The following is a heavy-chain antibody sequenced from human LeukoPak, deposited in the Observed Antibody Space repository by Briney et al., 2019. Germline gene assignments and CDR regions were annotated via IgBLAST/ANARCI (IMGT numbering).Heavy chain of an antibody. D-gene: IGHD4-23*01. CDR3: ASGVRGLRGGFDY. J-gene: IGHJ4*02. Sequence: GESLKISCKGSGYSFTTYWIGWVRQMPGKGLEWMGIIYPADSDTTYSPSFQGQVTISADKSISTAYLQWSSLKASDTAMYYCASGVRGLRGGFDYWGQGTLVTVSS. CDR2: IYPADSDT. V-gene: IGHV5-51*01. CDR1: GYSFTTYW.